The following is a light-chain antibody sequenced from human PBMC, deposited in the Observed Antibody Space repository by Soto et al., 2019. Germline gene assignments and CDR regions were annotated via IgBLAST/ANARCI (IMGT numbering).Light chain of an antibody. CDR3: QQYYSTPS. V-gene: IGKV1-39*01. CDR2: TSF. J-gene: IGKJ4*01. CDR1: QSIGTF. Sequence: IQMTQSPSSLSASVGDRVSITCRASQSIGTFLNWYQQKPGEAPNLLIHTSFTLYSGVPSRFSGTGSGTDFTLTISSLQAEDVAVYYCQQYYSTPSFGGGTKVDI.